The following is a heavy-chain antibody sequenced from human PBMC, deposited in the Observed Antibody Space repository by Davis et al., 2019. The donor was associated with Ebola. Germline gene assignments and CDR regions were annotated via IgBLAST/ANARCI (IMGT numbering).Heavy chain of an antibody. CDR1: GFTFSSYA. J-gene: IGHJ5*02. V-gene: IGHV3-30-3*01. CDR2: ISYDGSNK. Sequence: GESLKISCAASGFTFSSYAMHWVRQAPGKGLEWVAVISYDGSNKYYADSVKGRFTISRDNSKNTLYLQMNSLRAEDTAVYYCARGGLGLLANWFDPWGQGTLVTVSS. D-gene: IGHD2/OR15-2a*01. CDR3: ARGGLGLLANWFDP.